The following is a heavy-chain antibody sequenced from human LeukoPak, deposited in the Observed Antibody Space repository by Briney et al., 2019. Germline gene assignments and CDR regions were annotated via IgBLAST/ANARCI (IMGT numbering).Heavy chain of an antibody. CDR2: ISYDGSNK. CDR3: AKDRGGAFDI. Sequence: PGGSLRLSCAASGFTFSSYGMHWVRQAPGKGLEWVAVISYDGSNKYYADSVKGRFTISRDNSKNTLYPQMNSLRAEDTAVYYCAKDRGGAFDIWGQGTMVTVSS. V-gene: IGHV3-30*18. CDR1: GFTFSSYG. D-gene: IGHD3-10*01. J-gene: IGHJ3*02.